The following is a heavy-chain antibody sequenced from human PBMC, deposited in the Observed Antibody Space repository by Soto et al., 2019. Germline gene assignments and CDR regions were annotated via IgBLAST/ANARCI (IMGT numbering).Heavy chain of an antibody. CDR3: ARGDFWSGYNFYYYYYGMDV. D-gene: IGHD3-3*01. V-gene: IGHV1-2*02. CDR1: GYTFTGYY. J-gene: IGHJ6*02. CDR2: INPNSGGT. Sequence: SVKVSCKASGYTFTGYYMHWGRQAPVQGLEWMGWINPNSGGTNYAQKFQGRVTMTRDTSISTAYMELSRLRSDDTAVYYCARGDFWSGYNFYYYYYGMDVWGQGTTVTVSS.